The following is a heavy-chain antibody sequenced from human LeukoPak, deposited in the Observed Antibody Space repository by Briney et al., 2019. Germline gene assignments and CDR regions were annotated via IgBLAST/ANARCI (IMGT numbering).Heavy chain of an antibody. CDR2: ISYDGSNK. J-gene: IGHJ4*02. Sequence: PGRSLRLSCAASGFTFSSYSMHWVRQAPGKGLEWVAVISYDGSNKYYADSVKRRFTTSGDTSKHMLQLQMNSTRADSAAVYYCARDLNFYDRSGYLSPFDYWGEGTLVTVSS. D-gene: IGHD3-22*01. CDR3: ARDLNFYDRSGYLSPFDY. V-gene: IGHV3-30-3*01. CDR1: GFTFSSYS.